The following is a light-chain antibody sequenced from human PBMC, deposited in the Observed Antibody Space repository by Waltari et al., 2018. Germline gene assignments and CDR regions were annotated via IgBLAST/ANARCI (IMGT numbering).Light chain of an antibody. J-gene: IGLJ1*01. CDR2: GGTGGIVG. Sequence: QPVLTQPPSASASLGASVTPPCPLSSGHSNYKVDWYQQRPGKGPRFVRRGGTGGIVGSKGDGIPDRFSVLGSGLNRYLTIKNIQEEDESDYHCGADHGSGSSFVYVFGTGTKVTVL. CDR3: GADHGSGSSFVYV. V-gene: IGLV9-49*03. CDR1: SGHSNYK.